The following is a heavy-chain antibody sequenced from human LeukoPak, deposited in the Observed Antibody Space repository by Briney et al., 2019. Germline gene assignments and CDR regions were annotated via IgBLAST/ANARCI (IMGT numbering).Heavy chain of an antibody. CDR3: ARADCSSSTCYLRRSWFDP. J-gene: IGHJ5*02. V-gene: IGHV3-21*01. D-gene: IGHD2-2*01. CDR1: GVTLSKLD. Sequence: GGSLSLSRAVCGVTLSKLDMNCVPQAPGKAREGVSSISTSSRYIYYKDSVRRRFTISRDDAKNSLYLEMNSMRAEDTAVYYCARADCSSSTCYLRRSWFDPWGQGTLVTV. CDR2: ISTSSRYI.